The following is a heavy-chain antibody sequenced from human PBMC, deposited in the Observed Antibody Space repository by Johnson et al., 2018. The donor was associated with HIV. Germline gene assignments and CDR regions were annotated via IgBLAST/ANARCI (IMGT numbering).Heavy chain of an antibody. D-gene: IGHD1-1*01. CDR3: AREELEPDVFDI. Sequence: QVQLVESGGGLVQPGGSLRLSCAASGFTVSNNYMNWVRQTPGKGLEWVAVISYYGTNKYYADSVKGRFTISRDNSKNTLYLQMNSLRAEDTAVYYCAREELEPDVFDIWGQGTMVTVSS. CDR2: ISYYGTNK. J-gene: IGHJ3*02. CDR1: GFTVSNNY. V-gene: IGHV3-30-3*01.